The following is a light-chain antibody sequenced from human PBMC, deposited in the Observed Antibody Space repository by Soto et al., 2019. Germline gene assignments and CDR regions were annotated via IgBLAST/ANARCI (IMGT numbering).Light chain of an antibody. V-gene: IGKV3-11*01. Sequence: EIVLTQSPDTLSLSPGERATLSCRASQSVRSSLAWYQQKPGQAPRLLIYDASNRATGIPARFSGSGSGTDFTLTISSLEPEDFAVYYWQQRSNCTPEVTFGPGTKVDI. CDR1: QSVRSS. J-gene: IGKJ3*01. CDR2: DAS. CDR3: QQRSNCTPEVT.